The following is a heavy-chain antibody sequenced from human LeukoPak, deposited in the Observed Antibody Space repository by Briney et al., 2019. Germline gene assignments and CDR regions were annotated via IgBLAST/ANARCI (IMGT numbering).Heavy chain of an antibody. CDR1: GFIVSSYY. D-gene: IGHD4-11*01. CDR3: ARSYSNHLFGMDV. J-gene: IGHJ6*02. V-gene: IGHV3-66*01. Sequence: GGSLRLSCVASGFIVSSYYMTWVRQAPGKGLEWVSVMYSGGSTYYADSVKGRVAISRDNSKNTVLLQMSSVRAEDTAVYYCARSYSNHLFGMDVWGQGTTVTVTS. CDR2: MYSGGST.